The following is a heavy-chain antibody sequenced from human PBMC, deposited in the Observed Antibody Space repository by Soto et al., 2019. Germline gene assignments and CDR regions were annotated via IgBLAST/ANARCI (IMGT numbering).Heavy chain of an antibody. J-gene: IGHJ4*02. Sequence: QITLKESGPTLVKPTQTLTLTCTFSGFSLTTSGVGVGWFRQPPGKALEWLALIYWDDDARYRTSLRSRLASIKDTSKNQVVLTMTTVDPVDTATYFCAHTPTYYDSSHYFDYWGQGTLVTVSS. D-gene: IGHD3-22*01. CDR1: GFSLTTSGVG. V-gene: IGHV2-5*02. CDR2: IYWDDDA. CDR3: AHTPTYYDSSHYFDY.